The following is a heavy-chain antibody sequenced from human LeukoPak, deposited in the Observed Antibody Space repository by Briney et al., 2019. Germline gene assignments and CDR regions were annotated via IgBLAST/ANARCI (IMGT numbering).Heavy chain of an antibody. V-gene: IGHV1-24*01. D-gene: IGHD2-2*01. CDR1: GYTLTELS. CDR3: ATGGIYCSSTSCPSGT. J-gene: IGHJ5*02. Sequence: ASVKVSCKVSGYTLTELSMHWVRQAPGKGLEWMGGFDPEDGETIYAQKFQGRVTMTEDTSTDTAYTELSSLRSEDTAVYYCATGGIYCSSTSCPSGTWGQGTLVTVSS. CDR2: FDPEDGET.